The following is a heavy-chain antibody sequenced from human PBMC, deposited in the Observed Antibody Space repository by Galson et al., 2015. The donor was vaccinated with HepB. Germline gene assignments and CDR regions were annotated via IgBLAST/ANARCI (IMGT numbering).Heavy chain of an antibody. V-gene: IGHV3-21*01. CDR3: ASSWMVRGVISDY. Sequence: SLRLSCAASGFTFSSYSMNWVRQAPGKGLEWVSSISSSSSYIYYADSVKGRFTISRDNAKNSLYLQMNSLRAEDTAVYYCASSWMVRGVISDYWGQGTLVTVSS. D-gene: IGHD3-10*01. CDR2: ISSSSSYI. J-gene: IGHJ4*02. CDR1: GFTFSSYS.